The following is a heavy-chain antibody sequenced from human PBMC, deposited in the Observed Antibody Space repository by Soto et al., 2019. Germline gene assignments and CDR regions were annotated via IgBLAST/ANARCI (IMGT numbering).Heavy chain of an antibody. D-gene: IGHD3-16*02. J-gene: IGHJ4*02. CDR2: IIPIFGTA. CDR1: GGTFVSHA. CDR3: ALLTDYDYVWGSYRPDLFDY. V-gene: IGHV1-69*13. Sequence: ASVKVSWTAAGGTFVSHAIRCLRQAPGQGLECMGGIIPIFGTANYAQKFQGRVTITADESTSTAYMELSSLRSEDTAVYYCALLTDYDYVWGSYRPDLFDYWGQGTLVTVSS.